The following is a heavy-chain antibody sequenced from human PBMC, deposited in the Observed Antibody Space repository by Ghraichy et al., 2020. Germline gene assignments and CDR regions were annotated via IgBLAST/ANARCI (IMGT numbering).Heavy chain of an antibody. D-gene: IGHD4-23*01. CDR1: GFSFSSHS. J-gene: IGHJ6*02. V-gene: IGHV3-48*02. CDR3: ARGATVVRFFYFNGMDV. CDR2: ITASSRTT. Sequence: LTCVGSGFSFSSHSMNWVRQSPGKGLEWVSYITASSRTTSYADSVRGRFTISRDNAQNSLYLQMNSLRDEDTAVYYCARGATVVRFFYFNGMDVWGQGTTVIVSS.